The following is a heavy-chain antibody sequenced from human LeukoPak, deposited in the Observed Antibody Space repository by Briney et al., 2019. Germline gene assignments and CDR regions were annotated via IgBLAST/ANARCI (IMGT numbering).Heavy chain of an antibody. CDR1: GFTFSTYD. Sequence: GGSLRLSCTASGFTFSTYDMHWVRQATGKGLEWVSAIGTAGDTSYPGSVKGRFTISRDNSKNTLYLQMNSLRAEDTAVYYCARILVGATYYFDYWGQGTLVTVSS. D-gene: IGHD1-26*01. CDR3: ARILVGATYYFDY. J-gene: IGHJ4*02. V-gene: IGHV3-13*01. CDR2: IGTAGDT.